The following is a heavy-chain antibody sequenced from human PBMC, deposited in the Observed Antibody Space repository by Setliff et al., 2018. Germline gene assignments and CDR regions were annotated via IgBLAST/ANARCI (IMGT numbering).Heavy chain of an antibody. CDR3: AREDEADYYYYYGMDV. V-gene: IGHV3-7*01. Sequence: GGSLRLSCAASGFTFTNYIIHWVRQAPGKGLEWVANIKQDGSEKYYVDSVKGRFTISRDNAKNSLYLQMNSLRAEDTAVYYCAREDEADYYYYYGMDVWGQGTTVTVSS. J-gene: IGHJ6*02. CDR1: GFTFTNYI. D-gene: IGHD6-13*01. CDR2: IKQDGSEK.